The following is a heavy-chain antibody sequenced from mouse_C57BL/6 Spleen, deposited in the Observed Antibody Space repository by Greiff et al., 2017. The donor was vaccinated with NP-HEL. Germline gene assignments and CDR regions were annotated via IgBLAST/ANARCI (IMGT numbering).Heavy chain of an antibody. CDR1: GYTFTSYW. CDR2: IDPSDSYT. CDR3: ARWDAMDY. V-gene: IGHV1-69*01. J-gene: IGHJ4*01. Sequence: QVQLQQPGAELVMPGASVKLSCKASGYTFTSYWMHWVKQRPGQGLEWIGEIDPSDSYTNYNQKFKGKSTLTVDKSSSTAYMQLSSLTSEDSAVYYCARWDAMDYWGQGTSVTGSS.